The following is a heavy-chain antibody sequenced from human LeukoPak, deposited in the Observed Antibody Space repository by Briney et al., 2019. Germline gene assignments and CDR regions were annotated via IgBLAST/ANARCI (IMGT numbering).Heavy chain of an antibody. J-gene: IGHJ4*02. CDR1: GFTFSSYG. CDR2: IWYDGSNK. Sequence: GGSLRLSCAASGFTFSSYGMHWVRQAPGKGLEWVAVIWYDGSNKYYADSVKGRFTISRDNSKNTLYLRMNSLRAEDTAVYYCARAKYSYGLYYFDYWGQGTLVTVSS. D-gene: IGHD5-18*01. V-gene: IGHV3-33*01. CDR3: ARAKYSYGLYYFDY.